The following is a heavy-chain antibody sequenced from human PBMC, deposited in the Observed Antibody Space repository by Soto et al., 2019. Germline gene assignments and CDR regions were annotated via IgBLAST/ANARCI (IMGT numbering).Heavy chain of an antibody. Sequence: QVQLVQSGAEVKRPGASVKISCKASGYRFIYYPIHWVRQAPGQGLEWMGWINIGNGNTQYSQNFQGRGTITSDTSATTVDMELSSLKSEDTAVYYCAREPLCGGKCYDNYFDPWGQGTLVSVSS. V-gene: IGHV1-3*04. J-gene: IGHJ5*02. CDR3: AREPLCGGKCYDNYFDP. CDR2: INIGNGNT. CDR1: GYRFIYYP. D-gene: IGHD2-21*01.